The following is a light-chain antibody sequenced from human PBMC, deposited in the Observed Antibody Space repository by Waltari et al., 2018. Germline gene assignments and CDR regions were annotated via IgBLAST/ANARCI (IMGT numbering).Light chain of an antibody. V-gene: IGKV1-27*01. CDR3: QQDYTTPYS. Sequence: DIQMTQSPSSLSASVGDRVTVTFRASQGINKELSWYQQKPGRAPSLLINAASSLQTGVSPRFSGSGSGTDFTLTISSLQPEDVATYYCQQDYTTPYSFGQGTKVEIK. CDR1: QGINKE. CDR2: AAS. J-gene: IGKJ2*03.